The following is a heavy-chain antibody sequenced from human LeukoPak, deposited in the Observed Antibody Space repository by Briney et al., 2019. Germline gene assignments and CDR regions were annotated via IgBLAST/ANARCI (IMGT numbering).Heavy chain of an antibody. CDR3: AKLRIVGATPSYFDY. CDR2: ISGSGGST. CDR1: EFTFSIYA. V-gene: IGHV3-23*01. Sequence: QPGGSLRLSCAASEFTFSIYAMSWARQAPGNGLEWISAISGSGGSTYYADSVKGQFTISRDNTKNTLYLQMNSLRAEDTAVYYCAKLRIVGATPSYFDYWGQGTLVTVSS. J-gene: IGHJ4*02. D-gene: IGHD1-26*01.